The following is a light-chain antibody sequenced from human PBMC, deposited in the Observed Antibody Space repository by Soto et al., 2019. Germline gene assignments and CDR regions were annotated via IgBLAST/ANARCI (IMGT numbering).Light chain of an antibody. CDR1: SSDVGGYNY. J-gene: IGLJ3*02. CDR3: SSYTSSSPWV. V-gene: IGLV2-14*03. Sequence: QSALTQPASVSVSPGQSIAISCTGTSSDVGGYNYVSWYQQHPGKAPKLMIYDVSNRPSGVSDRFSGSKSGNTASLNISGLQAEDEADYYCSSYTSSSPWVFGGGTKVTVL. CDR2: DVS.